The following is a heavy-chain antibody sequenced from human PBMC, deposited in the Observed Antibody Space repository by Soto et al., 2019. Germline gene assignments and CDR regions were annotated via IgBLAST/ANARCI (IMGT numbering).Heavy chain of an antibody. V-gene: IGHV3-7*01. CDR1: GFTCSSYC. D-gene: IGHD6-6*01. J-gene: IGHJ5*02. CDR2: IKQDGSEK. Sequence: EVQLVESGGGLVQPGGSLRLCCAASGFTCSSYCMSWVRQAPGKGLEWVANIKQDGSEKYYEDSVKGRFTVSRDNVKTSLYLQMNTLRAEDTAVYYCARGSARPTPEGWFDPGGQGTLVTVSS. CDR3: ARGSARPTPEGWFDP.